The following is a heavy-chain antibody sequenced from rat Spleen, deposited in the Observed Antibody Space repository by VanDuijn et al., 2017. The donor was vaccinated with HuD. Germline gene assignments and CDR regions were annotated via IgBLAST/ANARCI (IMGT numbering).Heavy chain of an antibody. D-gene: IGHD1-11*01. CDR3: ARHLDSGGYFDY. Sequence: QVQLKESGPGLVQPSQTLSLTCTVSGFSLSNYGVIWVRQPPGKGLDWMGVIWGNGNPNYNSALKSRLSISRDTSKSQVYLKMNSLQTGDTANYFCARHLDSGGYFDYWGQGVMVTVSS. J-gene: IGHJ2*01. V-gene: IGHV2-13*01. CDR2: IWGNGNP. CDR1: GFSLSNYG.